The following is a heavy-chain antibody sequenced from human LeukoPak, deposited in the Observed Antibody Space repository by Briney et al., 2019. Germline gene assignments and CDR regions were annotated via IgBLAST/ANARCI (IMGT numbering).Heavy chain of an antibody. Sequence: GGSLRLSCAASGFTFSSYSMNWVRQAPGKGLEWVSSISSSSYIYYADSVKGRFTISRDNAKNSLYLQMNSLRAEDTAVYYCARDPSVAGTQFDYWGQGTLVTVSS. J-gene: IGHJ4*02. CDR2: ISSSSYI. D-gene: IGHD6-19*01. V-gene: IGHV3-21*01. CDR1: GFTFSSYS. CDR3: ARDPSVAGTQFDY.